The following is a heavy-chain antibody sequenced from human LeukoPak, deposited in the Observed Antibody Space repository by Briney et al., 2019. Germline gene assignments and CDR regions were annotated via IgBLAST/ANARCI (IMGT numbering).Heavy chain of an antibody. CDR1: GGSINGYY. D-gene: IGHD6-19*01. J-gene: IGHJ4*02. Sequence: SETLSLTCTVSGGSINGYYCSWIRQPPGRGLEWIGYNSGNTNYSPSLKSRVTISVDASRNQFSLRLSSVTAADTAVFCARHGIGAVPAEYVDYWGQGTLVTVSS. V-gene: IGHV4-59*08. CDR2: NSGNT. CDR3: ARHGIGAVPAEYVDY.